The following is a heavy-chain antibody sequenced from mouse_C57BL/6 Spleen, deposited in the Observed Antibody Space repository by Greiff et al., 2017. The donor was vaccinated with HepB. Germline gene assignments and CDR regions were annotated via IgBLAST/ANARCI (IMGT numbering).Heavy chain of an antibody. CDR1: GYTFTSYW. Sequence: VQLQQPGAELVRPGSSVKLSCKASGYTFTSYWMHWVKQRPIQGLEWIGNIDPSDSETHYNQKFKDKATLTVDKSSSTAYMQLSSLTSEDSAVYYCARRGIYSNYVGGAMDYWGQGTSVTVSS. CDR2: IDPSDSET. V-gene: IGHV1-52*01. D-gene: IGHD2-5*01. CDR3: ARRGIYSNYVGGAMDY. J-gene: IGHJ4*01.